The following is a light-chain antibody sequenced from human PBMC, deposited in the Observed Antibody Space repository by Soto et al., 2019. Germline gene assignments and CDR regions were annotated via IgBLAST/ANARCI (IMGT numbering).Light chain of an antibody. CDR1: RSVLYKSNNKNH. J-gene: IGKJ4*01. CDR3: QQYFDVPFT. Sequence: DIVMTQSPDSLAVSLGERATMNCKCSRSVLYKSNNKNHLAWYQQKPGQPPQLIIYLASTRESGVPERFSGSGAGTDFTLTLSSLEAEDVAFYWCQQYFDVPFTFGGGTKVEI. CDR2: LAS. V-gene: IGKV4-1*01.